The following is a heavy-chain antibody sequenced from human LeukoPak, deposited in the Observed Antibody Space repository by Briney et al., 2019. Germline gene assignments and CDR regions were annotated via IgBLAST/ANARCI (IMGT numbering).Heavy chain of an antibody. Sequence: ASVKVSCKASGYTFTGYYMHWVRQAPGQGLEWMGWINPDSGGTIYAQNFQGRVTMTRDTSISTAYMELSSLRSDDTAVYYCARDLGDTYGSVGDFDYWGQGTLVTVSS. CDR3: ARDLGDTYGSVGDFDY. CDR2: INPDSGGT. V-gene: IGHV1-2*02. CDR1: GYTFTGYY. D-gene: IGHD3-10*01. J-gene: IGHJ4*02.